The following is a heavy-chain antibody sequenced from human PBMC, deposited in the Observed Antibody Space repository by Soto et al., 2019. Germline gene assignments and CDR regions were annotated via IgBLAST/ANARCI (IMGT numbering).Heavy chain of an antibody. CDR2: IYYSGST. V-gene: IGHV4-31*03. CDR1: GGSISSGGYY. J-gene: IGHJ1*01. Sequence: SETLSLTCTVSGGSISSGGYYWSWIRQHPGKGLEWIGYIYYSGSTYYNPSLKSRVTISVDTSKNQFSLKLSSVTAADTAVYYCAGVYGGGEVGALPEYFQHWGQGTLVTVSS. D-gene: IGHD1-26*01. CDR3: AGVYGGGEVGALPEYFQH.